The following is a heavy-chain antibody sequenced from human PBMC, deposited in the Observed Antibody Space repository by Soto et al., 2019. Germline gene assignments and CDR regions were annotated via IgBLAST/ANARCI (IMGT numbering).Heavy chain of an antibody. CDR2: IYFSGST. D-gene: IGHD1-26*01. Sequence: VQLQESGPGLVRPSETLSLTCTVSGGYISSGNFYWSWIRQPPGKGLEWIGYIYFSGSTSYSPSLKSRLTISLNTSNNQFSLKLTSVTAADTAVYYCAHDSHGGNTYFDLWGQGALVTVSS. J-gene: IGHJ4*02. CDR1: GGYISSGNFY. V-gene: IGHV4-30-4*01. CDR3: AHDSHGGNTYFDL.